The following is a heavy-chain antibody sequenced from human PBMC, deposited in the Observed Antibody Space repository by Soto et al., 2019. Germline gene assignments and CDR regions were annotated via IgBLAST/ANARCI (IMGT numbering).Heavy chain of an antibody. CDR3: ARESGYCSSTSCYDGYYYYGMDV. D-gene: IGHD2-2*01. CDR2: IYYSGST. CDR1: GGSISSGGYY. Sequence: QVQLQESGPGLVKPSQTLSLTCTVSGGSISSGGYYWSWIRQHPGKGLEWIGYIYYSGSTYYNPSLKSRVTISVDTSKNQFSLKLSSVTAADTAVYYCARESGYCSSTSCYDGYYYYGMDVWGQGTTVTVSS. J-gene: IGHJ6*02. V-gene: IGHV4-31*03.